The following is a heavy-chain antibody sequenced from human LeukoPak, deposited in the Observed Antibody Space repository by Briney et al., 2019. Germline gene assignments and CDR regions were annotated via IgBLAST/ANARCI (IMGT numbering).Heavy chain of an antibody. CDR2: ISYSGST. D-gene: IGHD6-13*01. Sequence: SETLSLTCTVSGGSISSYYWSWIRQPPGKGLEWIGYISYSGSTNYNPSLKSRVTISVDTSKNQFSLKLSSVTAADTAVYYCARDGIAAAGTEVSGFDYWGQGTLVTVSS. CDR1: GGSISSYY. CDR3: ARDGIAAAGTEVSGFDY. V-gene: IGHV4-59*12. J-gene: IGHJ4*02.